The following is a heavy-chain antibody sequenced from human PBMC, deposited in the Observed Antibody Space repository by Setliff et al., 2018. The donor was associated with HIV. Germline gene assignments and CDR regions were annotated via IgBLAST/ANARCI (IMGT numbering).Heavy chain of an antibody. D-gene: IGHD3-3*01. V-gene: IGHV3-7*01. CDR2: IKQDGSDM. Sequence: PGGSLRLSCVASGLPFYNYWMTWLRRAPGRGLEWVANIKQDGSDMHYIESVKGRFTIFRDNAKNSVFLQMDGLRAEDTAVYFCARDNLYYNTWNASPVYGLDVWGQGTTVTVSS. CDR3: ARDNLYYNTWNASPVYGLDV. J-gene: IGHJ6*02. CDR1: GLPFYNYW.